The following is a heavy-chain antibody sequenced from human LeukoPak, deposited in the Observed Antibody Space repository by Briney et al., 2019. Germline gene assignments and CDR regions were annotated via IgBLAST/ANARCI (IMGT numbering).Heavy chain of an antibody. CDR1: GFIFSSYN. J-gene: IGHJ3*02. D-gene: IGHD6-6*01. CDR2: ISSSSSYI. V-gene: IGHV3-21*01. Sequence: GGSLRLSCVVSGFIFSSYNMNWVRQAPGKGLEWVSSISSSSSYIYYADSVKGRFTISRDNAKNSLYLQMNSLRAEDTAVYYCARDDYSSSSGAFDIWAKGQWSPSLQ. CDR3: ARDDYSSSSGAFDI.